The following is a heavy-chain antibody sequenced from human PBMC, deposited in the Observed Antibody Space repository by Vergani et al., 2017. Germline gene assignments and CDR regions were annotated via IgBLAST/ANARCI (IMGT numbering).Heavy chain of an antibody. CDR3: ASVGADGSGGYYLLYGAFDI. Sequence: EVQLVESGGGLVKPGGSLRLSCAASGFTFSSYWMSWVRQAPGKGLEWVANIKQEGSEKYYVDSVKGRFTISRDNAKNALYLKMNSLRAEDTAVYNCASVGADGSGGYYLLYGAFDIWSQGTMVSVSS. V-gene: IGHV3-7*03. J-gene: IGHJ3*02. CDR1: GFTFSSYW. D-gene: IGHD3-10*01. CDR2: IKQEGSEK.